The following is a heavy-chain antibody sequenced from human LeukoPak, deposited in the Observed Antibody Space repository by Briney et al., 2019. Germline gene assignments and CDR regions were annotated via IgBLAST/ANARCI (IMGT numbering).Heavy chain of an antibody. Sequence: GGSLRLSCAASGFTFSRYSMNWVRQAPGKGLEWVSYISSSSSTIYYADSVKGRFTISRDNAKNSLYLQMNSLRDEDTAVYYCARNMVRGVIIRGSDYWGQGTLVTVSS. CDR2: ISSSSSTI. CDR3: ARNMVRGVIIRGSDY. CDR1: GFTFSRYS. J-gene: IGHJ4*02. D-gene: IGHD3-10*01. V-gene: IGHV3-48*02.